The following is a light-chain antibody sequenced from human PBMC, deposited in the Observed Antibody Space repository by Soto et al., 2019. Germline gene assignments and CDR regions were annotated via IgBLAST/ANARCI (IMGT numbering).Light chain of an antibody. J-gene: IGLJ2*01. V-gene: IGLV2-8*01. CDR1: SSDVGGYNY. CDR3: GSHAGSSAV. Sequence: QSALTQPPSASGSPGQSVTISCTGTSSDVGGYNYVSWYQQHPGKAPKVIIYDVSKRPSGVPDRFSGSKSGNTASLTVSGLQAEDEADYYCGSHAGSSAVXGGGTKLTVL. CDR2: DVS.